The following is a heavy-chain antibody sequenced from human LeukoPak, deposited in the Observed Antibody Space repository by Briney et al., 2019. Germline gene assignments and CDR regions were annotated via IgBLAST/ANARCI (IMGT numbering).Heavy chain of an antibody. D-gene: IGHD4-17*01. CDR1: GGSISSSSYY. CDR3: ARARLPYGPYFDS. V-gene: IGHV4-39*07. CDR2: IYHSGST. Sequence: SETLSLTCTVSGGSISSSSYYWGWIRQPPGKGLEWIGSIYHSGSTYYNPSLKSRVTISINTSKMQFSLKLRSVTVEDTGVYYCARARLPYGPYFDSWGQGTLVTVSS. J-gene: IGHJ4*02.